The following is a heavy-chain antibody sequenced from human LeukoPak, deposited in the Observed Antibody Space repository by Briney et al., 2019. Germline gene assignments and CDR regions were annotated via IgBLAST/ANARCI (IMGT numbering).Heavy chain of an antibody. CDR1: GYTFTGYY. CDR3: ARDSVLWFGELYKAKYYYYMDV. D-gene: IGHD3-10*01. CDR2: INPNRGGT. J-gene: IGHJ6*03. Sequence: VASVKVSCKASGYTFTGYYMHWVRQAPGQGLEWMGWINPNRGGTNYAQKFQGRVTMTRDTSISTAYMELSRLRSDDTAVYYCARDSVLWFGELYKAKYYYYMDVWGKGTTVTVSS. V-gene: IGHV1-2*02.